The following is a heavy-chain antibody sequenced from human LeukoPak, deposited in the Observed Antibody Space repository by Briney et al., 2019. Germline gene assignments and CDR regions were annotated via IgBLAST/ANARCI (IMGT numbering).Heavy chain of an antibody. CDR2: IYYSGST. J-gene: IGHJ3*02. D-gene: IGHD3-10*01. CDR3: ARSDGYGLVGI. V-gene: IGHV4-59*12. Sequence: SETLSLTCTVSGGSISSYYWTWIRQPPGKGLEWIGYIYYSGSTNYNPSLKSRVTISVDTSKNHFSLTLSSVTAADTAMYYCARSDGYGLVGIWGQGTMVTVSS. CDR1: GGSISSYY.